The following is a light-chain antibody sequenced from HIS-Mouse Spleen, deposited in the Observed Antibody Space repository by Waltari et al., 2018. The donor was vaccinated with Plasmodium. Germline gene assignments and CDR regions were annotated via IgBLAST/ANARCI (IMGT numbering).Light chain of an antibody. CDR3: QQYNSYSWT. Sequence: DIQMTQSPSTLPASVGDRATITGRASQSISSWLAWYQQKPGKAPKLPIYKASSLESGVPSRFSGSGSGTEFTLTISSLQPDDFATYYCQQYNSYSWTFGQGTKVEIK. CDR2: KAS. CDR1: QSISSW. V-gene: IGKV1-5*03. J-gene: IGKJ1*01.